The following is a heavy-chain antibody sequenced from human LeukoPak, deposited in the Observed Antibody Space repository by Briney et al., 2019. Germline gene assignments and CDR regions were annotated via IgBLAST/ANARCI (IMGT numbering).Heavy chain of an antibody. CDR2: IYTSGNT. J-gene: IGHJ4*02. V-gene: IGHV4-61*02. Sequence: SETLSLTCTVSGGSISSGNYHWIWIRQPAGKGLEWIGRIYTSGNTNYNPSLKSRVSISIDTSKNQFSLQLNSVTPEDTAVYYCARVNSAVGATPGRYYFDYWGQGTLVTVSS. D-gene: IGHD1-26*01. CDR1: GGSISSGNYH. CDR3: ARVNSAVGATPGRYYFDY.